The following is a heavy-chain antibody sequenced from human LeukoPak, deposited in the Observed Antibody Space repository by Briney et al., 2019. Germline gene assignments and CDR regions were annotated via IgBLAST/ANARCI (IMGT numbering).Heavy chain of an antibody. J-gene: IGHJ4*02. V-gene: IGHV1-46*01. CDR2: ISPSGGTT. Sequence: ASVKVSCKASGYIFTSYHMHWVRQAPGQGLEWMGIISPSGGTTSYAQKFQGRVTMTRDTSTSTVSMELSSLRSEDTAVYYCARGLYYYDSSGYEDWGQGTLVTVSS. CDR1: GYIFTSYH. D-gene: IGHD3-22*01. CDR3: ARGLYYYDSSGYED.